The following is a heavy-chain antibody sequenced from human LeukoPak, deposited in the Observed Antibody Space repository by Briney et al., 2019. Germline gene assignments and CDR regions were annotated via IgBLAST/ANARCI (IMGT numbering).Heavy chain of an antibody. Sequence: PGGSLRLSCVASGFTFSSSWMTWVRQAPGKGLVWVSRINSDGSTTTYADSVKGRFTISRDNAKNTLYLQMNSLRDEDTAVYYCTRGGVDYWGQGTLVTVSS. CDR2: INSDGSTT. D-gene: IGHD3-10*01. J-gene: IGHJ4*02. V-gene: IGHV3-74*01. CDR1: GFTFSSSW. CDR3: TRGGVDY.